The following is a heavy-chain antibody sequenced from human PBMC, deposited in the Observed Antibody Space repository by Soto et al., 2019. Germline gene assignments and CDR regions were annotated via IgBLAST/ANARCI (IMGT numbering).Heavy chain of an antibody. CDR2: IIPVSGTA. Sequence: QVQLVQSGAEVKKPGSSVKVSCKASGGTFSSYAISWVRQAPGQGLEWMGGIIPVSGTANYAQKFQGRVTITADESTSRAYMGLSSLRSEDTAVYYCARSQGSSTSLEIYYYYYYGMDVWGHGTTVTVSS. CDR3: ARSQGSSTSLEIYYYYYYGMDV. CDR1: GGTFSSYA. D-gene: IGHD2-2*01. J-gene: IGHJ6*02. V-gene: IGHV1-69*01.